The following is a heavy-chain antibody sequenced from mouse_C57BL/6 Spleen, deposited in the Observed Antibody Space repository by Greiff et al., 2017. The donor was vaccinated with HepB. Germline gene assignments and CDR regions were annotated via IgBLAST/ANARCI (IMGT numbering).Heavy chain of an antibody. V-gene: IGHV1-42*01. J-gene: IGHJ1*03. Sequence: EVKLLESGPELVKPGASVKISCKASGYSFTGYYMNWVKQSPEKSLEWIGEINPSTGGTTYNQKFKAKATLTVDKSSSTAYMQLKSLTSEDSAVYYCARKSLYYGSGYWYFDVWGTGTTVTVSS. D-gene: IGHD1-1*01. CDR2: INPSTGGT. CDR3: ARKSLYYGSGYWYFDV. CDR1: GYSFTGYY.